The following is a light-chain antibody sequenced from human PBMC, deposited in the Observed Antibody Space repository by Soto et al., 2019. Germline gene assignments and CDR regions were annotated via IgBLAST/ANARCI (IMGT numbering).Light chain of an antibody. J-gene: IGKJ1*01. CDR2: EAS. CDR1: QNIYTW. CDR3: QQYNTFWT. V-gene: IGKV1-5*03. Sequence: DIQMTQSPATLSASVGDRVTITCRASQNIYTWLAWYQQKPGKAPKLLIYEASSLGTGVPSRFSGSGSGTEITLTNRSLQPYDFATYYGQQYNTFWTFGQGTKVGIK.